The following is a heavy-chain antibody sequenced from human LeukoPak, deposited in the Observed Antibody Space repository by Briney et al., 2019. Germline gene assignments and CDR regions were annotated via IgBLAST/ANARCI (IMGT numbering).Heavy chain of an antibody. Sequence: GASVKVSCKASGGTFSSYAISWVRQAPGQGLEWMGGIIPIFGTANYAQKFQGRVTITADKFTSTAYMELSSLRSEDTAVYYCARGVITFGGVIANNWFDPWGQGTLVTVSS. V-gene: IGHV1-69*06. CDR3: ARGVITFGGVIANNWFDP. D-gene: IGHD3-16*02. J-gene: IGHJ5*02. CDR2: IIPIFGTA. CDR1: GGTFSSYA.